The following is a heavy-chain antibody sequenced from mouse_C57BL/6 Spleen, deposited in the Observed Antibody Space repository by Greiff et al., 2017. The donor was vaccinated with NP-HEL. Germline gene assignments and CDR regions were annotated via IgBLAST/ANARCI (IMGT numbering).Heavy chain of an antibody. CDR3: ARDDYDYGEEAYDFDD. J-gene: IGHJ2*01. CDR2: ISDGGSYT. CDR1: GFTFSSYA. Sequence: EVKLVESGGGLVKPGGSLKLSCAASGFTFSSYAMSWVRQTPDKRLEWVATISDGGSYTYYPDNVKGRFTISRDNAKNNLYLQMSHLKSEDTAMYYCARDDYDYGEEAYDFDDWGKGTTLTVSS. D-gene: IGHD2-4*01. V-gene: IGHV5-4*01.